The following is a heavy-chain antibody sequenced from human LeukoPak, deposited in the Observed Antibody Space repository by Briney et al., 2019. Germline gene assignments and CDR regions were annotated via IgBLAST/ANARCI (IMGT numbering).Heavy chain of an antibody. D-gene: IGHD6-19*01. CDR1: GGSISSGDYY. CDR3: ARDRKAVAGMDV. J-gene: IGHJ6*03. Sequence: SQTLSLTCTVSGGSISSGDYYWSRIRQPPGKGLEWIGYIYYSGSTYYNPSLKSRVTISVDTSKNQFSLKLSSVTAADTAVYYCARDRKAVAGMDVWGKGTTVTVSS. V-gene: IGHV4-30-4*08. CDR2: IYYSGST.